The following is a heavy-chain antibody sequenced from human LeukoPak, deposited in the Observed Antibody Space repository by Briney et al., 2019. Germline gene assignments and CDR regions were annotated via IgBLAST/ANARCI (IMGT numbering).Heavy chain of an antibody. V-gene: IGHV3-33*01. Sequence: GRSLRLSCAASGFTFSVYGMHWVRQAPGKGLEWVAVIWNDGSNKYYADSVKGRFTISRDNSKNTLYLQMNNLRTEDMAVSYCARAVGPFDYWGQGTLVTVSS. J-gene: IGHJ4*02. D-gene: IGHD2-15*01. CDR2: IWNDGSNK. CDR3: ARAVGPFDY. CDR1: GFTFSVYG.